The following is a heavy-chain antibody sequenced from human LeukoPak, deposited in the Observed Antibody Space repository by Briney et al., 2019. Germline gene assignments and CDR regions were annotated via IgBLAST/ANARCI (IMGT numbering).Heavy chain of an antibody. D-gene: IGHD3-3*01. V-gene: IGHV4-4*09. CDR3: ARLSRGEYDFWSGYGPNYMDV. CDR2: IYTSGST. Sequence: PSETLSLTRTVSGGSISSYYWSWIRQPPGKGLEWIGYIYTSGSTNYNPSLKSRVTISVDTSKNQFSLKLSSVTAADTAVYYCARLSRGEYDFWSGYGPNYMDVWGKGTTVTVSS. CDR1: GGSISSYY. J-gene: IGHJ6*03.